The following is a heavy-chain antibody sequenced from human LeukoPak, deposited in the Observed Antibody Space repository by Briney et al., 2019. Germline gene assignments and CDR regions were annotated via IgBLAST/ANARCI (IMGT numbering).Heavy chain of an antibody. Sequence: GGSLRLSCAASGFTFSSYWMHWVRQGPGKGLVWVSRINTDGSSTRYADSVKGRFTISRDNAKYTLYLQMNTLRAEDTAVYYCARVRGYNTSDYDYWGQGTLVTVSS. J-gene: IGHJ4*02. D-gene: IGHD3-3*01. CDR3: ARVRGYNTSDYDY. CDR1: GFTFSSYW. CDR2: INTDGSST. V-gene: IGHV3-74*01.